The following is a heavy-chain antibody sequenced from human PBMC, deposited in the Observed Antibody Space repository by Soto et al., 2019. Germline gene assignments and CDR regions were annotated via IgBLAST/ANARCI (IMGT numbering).Heavy chain of an antibody. J-gene: IGHJ5*02. D-gene: IGHD2-15*01. Sequence: QVQLAQSGAEVKKPGSSVKVSCKASGGTFSSYTISWVRQAPGQGLEWMGRIIPILGIANYAQKFQGRVTITADKSTSTAYMELSSLRSEDTAVYYCASHCSGGSCFDPWGQGTLVTVSS. CDR3: ASHCSGGSCFDP. CDR1: GGTFSSYT. CDR2: IIPILGIA. V-gene: IGHV1-69*02.